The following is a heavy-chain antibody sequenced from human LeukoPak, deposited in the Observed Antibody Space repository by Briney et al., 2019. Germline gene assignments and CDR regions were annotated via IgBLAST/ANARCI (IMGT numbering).Heavy chain of an antibody. V-gene: IGHV3-23*01. CDR1: GFTFSSYG. D-gene: IGHD5-18*01. CDR3: AKVVGYSYGYLDY. CDR2: ISGSGGST. Sequence: QPGGSLRLSCAASGFTFSSYGMSWVRQAPGKGLEWVSAISGSGGSTYYADSVKGRFTISRDNPKNTLYLQMNSLRAEDTAVYYCAKVVGYSYGYLDYWGQGTLVTVSS. J-gene: IGHJ4*02.